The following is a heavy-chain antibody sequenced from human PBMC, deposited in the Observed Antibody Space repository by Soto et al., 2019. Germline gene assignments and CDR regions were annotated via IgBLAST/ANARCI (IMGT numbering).Heavy chain of an antibody. CDR3: KNSSGYRGSAVED. D-gene: IGHD3-22*01. Sequence: QVQLQESGPGLVKPSGTLSLTCAVSGGSISSSNWWSWVRQPPGKGLEWIGEIYHSGSTNYNPSLKIRVTIAVDKYKNQFSLKLSSVTAADTAVYYCKNSSGYRGSAVEDWGQGTLVTVSS. J-gene: IGHJ4*02. CDR1: GGSISSSNW. CDR2: IYHSGST. V-gene: IGHV4-4*02.